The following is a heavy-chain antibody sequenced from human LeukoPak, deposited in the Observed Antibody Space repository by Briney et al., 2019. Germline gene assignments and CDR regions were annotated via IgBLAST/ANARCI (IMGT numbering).Heavy chain of an antibody. J-gene: IGHJ4*02. CDR2: INHSGST. Sequence: SETLSLTCAVYGGSFSGYYWSWVRQPPGKGLEWIGEINHSGSTNYNPSLKSRVTISVDTSKNQFSLKLSSVTAADTAVYYCAVGGQSVGATAYWGQGTLVTVSS. CDR1: GGSFSGYY. V-gene: IGHV4-34*01. CDR3: AVGGQSVGATAY. D-gene: IGHD1-26*01.